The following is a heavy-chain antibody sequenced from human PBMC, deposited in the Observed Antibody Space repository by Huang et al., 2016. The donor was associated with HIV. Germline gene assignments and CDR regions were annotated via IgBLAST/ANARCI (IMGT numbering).Heavy chain of an antibody. Sequence: QVQLVQSGAEVKKPGASVKVSCKASGYTFGIFGISWVRQATGQGLEWVGWISVYNGKTKFAQKFQGRLTMTPDTSTSTASMALRSRRSDDTAVYYCARGGGIQLWLLGYYYMDVWGNGTTVTVSS. CDR3: ARGGGIQLWLLGYYYMDV. CDR2: ISVYNGKT. J-gene: IGHJ6*03. V-gene: IGHV1-18*01. D-gene: IGHD5-18*01. CDR1: GYTFGIFG.